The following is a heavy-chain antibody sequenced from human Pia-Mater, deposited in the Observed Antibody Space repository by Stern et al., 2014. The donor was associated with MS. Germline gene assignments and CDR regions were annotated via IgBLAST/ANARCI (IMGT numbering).Heavy chain of an antibody. CDR2: LIPFFGAT. V-gene: IGHV1-69*01. Sequence: VQLGQSGAEVKKPGSSVKVSCKASGDTFSSYALSWVRQAPGQGLEWMGGLIPFFGATRYAQKFQGRVTITPEDSTGPAFLELSSLTSEDTAVYYCALRRSYYVYWGQGTLVTVSS. CDR1: GDTFSSYA. J-gene: IGHJ4*02. CDR3: ALRRSYYVY. D-gene: IGHD1-26*01.